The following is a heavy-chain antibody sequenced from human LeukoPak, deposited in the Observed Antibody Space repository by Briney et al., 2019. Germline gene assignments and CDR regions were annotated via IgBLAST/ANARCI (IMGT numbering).Heavy chain of an antibody. D-gene: IGHD2-2*01. Sequence: GASVKVSCKAPGYTFTSYGISWVRQAPGQGLEWMGWISAYNGNTNYAQKLQGRVTMTTDTSTSTAYMELRSLRSDDTAVYYCARDQESGIVVVPAAMPGGYWGQGTLVTVSS. CDR1: GYTFTSYG. V-gene: IGHV1-18*04. CDR3: ARDQESGIVVVPAAMPGGY. CDR2: ISAYNGNT. J-gene: IGHJ4*02.